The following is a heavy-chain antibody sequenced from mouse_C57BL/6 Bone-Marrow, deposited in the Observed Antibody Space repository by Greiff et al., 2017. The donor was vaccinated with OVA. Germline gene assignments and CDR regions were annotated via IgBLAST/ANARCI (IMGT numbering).Heavy chain of an antibody. CDR1: GYSFTDYN. D-gene: IGHD1-1*01. CDR2: INPNYGTT. Sequence: EVQLQQSGPELVKPGASVKISCKASGYSFTDYNMNWVKQSNGKSLEWIGVINPNYGTTSYNQKFKGKATLTVDQSSSTAYMQLNSLTSEYSAVYYCAFYYGSSYMYFDVWGTGTTVTVSS. J-gene: IGHJ1*03. V-gene: IGHV1-39*01. CDR3: AFYYGSSYMYFDV.